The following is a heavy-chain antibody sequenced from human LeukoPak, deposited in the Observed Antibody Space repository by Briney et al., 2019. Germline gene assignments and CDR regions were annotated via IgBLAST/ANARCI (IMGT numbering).Heavy chain of an antibody. CDR3: ASSPLTGTTNDAFDI. CDR2: IYYSGST. Sequence: SETLSLTCTVSGGSISSSSYYWGWIRQPPGKGLEWIGSIYYSGSTYYNPSLKSGVTISVDTSKNQFSLKLSSVTAADTAVYYCASSPLTGTTNDAFDIWGQGTMVTVSS. CDR1: GGSISSSSYY. V-gene: IGHV4-39*01. D-gene: IGHD1-7*01. J-gene: IGHJ3*02.